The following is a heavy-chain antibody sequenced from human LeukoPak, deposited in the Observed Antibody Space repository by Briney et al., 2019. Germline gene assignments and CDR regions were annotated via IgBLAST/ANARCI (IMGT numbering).Heavy chain of an antibody. D-gene: IGHD3-10*01. CDR1: GFTFSSYA. V-gene: IGHV3-48*02. J-gene: IGHJ6*02. CDR3: AKVIRGGYGMDV. CDR2: ISDSSSLT. Sequence: GGSLRLSCAASGFTFSSYAMSWVRQAPGKGLEWVSYISDSSSLTYYADSVKGRFTISRDNAKNSLSLQLNGLRDEDTAVYFCAKVIRGGYGMDVWGRGTTVTVSS.